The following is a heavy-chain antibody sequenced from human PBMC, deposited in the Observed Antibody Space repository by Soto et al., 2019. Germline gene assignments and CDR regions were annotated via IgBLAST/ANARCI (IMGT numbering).Heavy chain of an antibody. CDR2: IYPGDSDT. Sequence: EVQLVQSGAEVKKPGESLKISCKGSGYSFTSYWIGWVRQMPGKGLEWMGIIYPGDSDTKYSPSFQGQVTISADKSISTAYLQWSTLKASDTAMYYCARQVVSLIRGARGWFDPWGQGTLVTVSS. CDR1: GYSFTSYW. D-gene: IGHD3-10*01. J-gene: IGHJ5*02. CDR3: ARQVVSLIRGARGWFDP. V-gene: IGHV5-51*01.